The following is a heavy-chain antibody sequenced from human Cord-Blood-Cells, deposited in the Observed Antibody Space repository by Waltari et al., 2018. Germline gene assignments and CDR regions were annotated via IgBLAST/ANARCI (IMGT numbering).Heavy chain of an antibody. CDR3: AKDGSSWYFDY. CDR1: GFTFSSYG. J-gene: IGHJ4*02. D-gene: IGHD6-13*01. Sequence: QVQLVESGGGVVQPGRSLRLSCAASGFTFSSYGMHWVRQAPGKGLEWVAVISYDGSNKYYAESVKGRFTISRDNSKNTLYLQMNSLRAEDTAVYYCAKDGSSWYFDYWGQGTLVTVSS. V-gene: IGHV3-30*18. CDR2: ISYDGSNK.